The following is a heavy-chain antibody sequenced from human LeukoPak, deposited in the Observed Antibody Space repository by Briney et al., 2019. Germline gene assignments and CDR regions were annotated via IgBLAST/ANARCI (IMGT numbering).Heavy chain of an antibody. J-gene: IGHJ5*02. CDR3: ARGGYYGSGNDFRFDP. CDR2: IYTSGGI. V-gene: IGHV4-4*07. Sequence: SETLSLTCSVSGASISSHYWSWIRQPAGKGLEWIGRIYTSGGINYKPSLKSRVTISVDTSKNQFSLKLSSVTAADTAVYYCARGGYYGSGNDFRFDPWGQGTLVTVSS. CDR1: GASISSHY. D-gene: IGHD3-10*01.